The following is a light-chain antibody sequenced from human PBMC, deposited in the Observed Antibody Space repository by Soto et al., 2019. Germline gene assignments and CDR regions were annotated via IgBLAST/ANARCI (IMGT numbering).Light chain of an antibody. Sequence: QSALTQPRSVSGSPGQSVTISCTGTSSDVGGYNYVSWYQQHPGKAPKLMIYDVSKQPSGVPDRFSGSKSGNTASLTISGLQAEDEADYYCCSYAGSYTLYVFGTGTNVTVL. CDR1: SSDVGGYNY. V-gene: IGLV2-11*01. J-gene: IGLJ1*01. CDR3: CSYAGSYTLYV. CDR2: DVS.